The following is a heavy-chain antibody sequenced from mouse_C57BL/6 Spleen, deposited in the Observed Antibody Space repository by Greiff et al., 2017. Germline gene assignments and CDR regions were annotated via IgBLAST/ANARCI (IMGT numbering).Heavy chain of an antibody. CDR2: INPNYGTT. Sequence: EVKLQESGPELVKPGASVKISCKASGYSFTDYNMNWVKQSNGKSLEWIGVINPNYGTTSYNQKFKGKATLTVDQSSSTAYMQLNSLTSEDSAVYYCARSGDYGSSLYYFDYWGQGTTLTVSS. CDR1: GYSFTDYN. D-gene: IGHD1-1*01. J-gene: IGHJ2*01. V-gene: IGHV1-39*01. CDR3: ARSGDYGSSLYYFDY.